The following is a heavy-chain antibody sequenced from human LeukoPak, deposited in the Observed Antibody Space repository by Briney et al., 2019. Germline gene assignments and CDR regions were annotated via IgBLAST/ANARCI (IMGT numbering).Heavy chain of an antibody. CDR1: GYTFTGYY. D-gene: IGHD3-9*01. Sequence: ASVKVSCKASGYTFTGYYMHWVRQAPGQGPEWMGWINPNSGGTNYAQKFQGRVTMTRDTSISTAYMELSRLRSDDTAVYYCARDYYDILTGYYSTQALYYFDYWGQGTLVTVSS. V-gene: IGHV1-2*02. J-gene: IGHJ4*02. CDR3: ARDYYDILTGYYSTQALYYFDY. CDR2: INPNSGGT.